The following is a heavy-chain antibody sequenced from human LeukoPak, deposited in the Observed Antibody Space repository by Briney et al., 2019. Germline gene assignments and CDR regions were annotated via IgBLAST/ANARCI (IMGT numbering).Heavy chain of an antibody. Sequence: PGGSLRLSCAASGFTFSSYSMNWVRQAPGKGLEWVSSISSSSYIYYADSVKGRFTISRDNAKNSLYLQMNSLRAEDTAVYYCAREGESYPDLDYWGQGTLVTVSS. CDR1: GFTFSSYS. CDR2: ISSSSYI. J-gene: IGHJ4*02. V-gene: IGHV3-21*01. D-gene: IGHD3-10*01. CDR3: AREGESYPDLDY.